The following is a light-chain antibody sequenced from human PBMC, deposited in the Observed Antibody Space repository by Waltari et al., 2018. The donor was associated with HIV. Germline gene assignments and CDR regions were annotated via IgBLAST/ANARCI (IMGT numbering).Light chain of an antibody. J-gene: IGLJ3*02. CDR3: CSYAGTSILV. CDR2: EVT. CDR1: SSDVGSYNL. Sequence: QSALTQPASVSGSTGQSITISCTGTSSDVGSYNLVSWYQQHPGKAPKLMIYEVTKRPSGVSNRFSGSKSGNTASLTISGLQAEDEGDYHCCSYAGTSILVFGGGTKLTVL. V-gene: IGLV2-23*02.